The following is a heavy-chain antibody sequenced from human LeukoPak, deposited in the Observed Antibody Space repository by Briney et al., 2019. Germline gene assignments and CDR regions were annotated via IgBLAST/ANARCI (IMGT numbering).Heavy chain of an antibody. CDR3: ARASRWGGNPLYAFDI. Sequence: GGSLRLSCAASGFTFSSYGMHWVRQAPGKGLEWVAVIWYDGSNKYYADSVKGRFTISRDNSKNTLYLQMNSLRAEDTAVYYCARASRWGGNPLYAFDIWGQGTMVTVSS. J-gene: IGHJ3*02. D-gene: IGHD4-23*01. V-gene: IGHV3-33*01. CDR2: IWYDGSNK. CDR1: GFTFSSYG.